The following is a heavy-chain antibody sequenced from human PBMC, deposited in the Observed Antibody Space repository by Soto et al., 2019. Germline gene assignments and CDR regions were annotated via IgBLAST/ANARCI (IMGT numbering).Heavy chain of an antibody. CDR1: GFTFSSYG. J-gene: IGHJ4*02. V-gene: IGHV3-30*18. Sequence: QVQLVESGGGVVQPGRSLRLSCAASGFTFSSYGMHWVRQAPGKGLEWVAVISYDGSNKYYADSVKGRFTISRDNSKNALYRQMNSLRAEDTAVYYCAKEWAVAVAALDYWGQGTLVTVSS. CDR3: AKEWAVAVAALDY. CDR2: ISYDGSNK. D-gene: IGHD6-19*01.